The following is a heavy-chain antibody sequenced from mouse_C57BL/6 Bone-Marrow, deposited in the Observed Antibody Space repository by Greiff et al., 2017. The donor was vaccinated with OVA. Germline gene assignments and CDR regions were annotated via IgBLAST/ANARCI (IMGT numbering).Heavy chain of an antibody. Sequence: QVQLQQPGAELVKPGASVTVSCKASGYTFTSYWMHWVKQRPGQGLAWIGRIHPSDSDTNYNQQFKGKATLTVDNSSSTAYMQLSSLTSEGSAVDCCAIGCYSNCGVAYWGQGTLVTVSA. V-gene: IGHV1-74*01. CDR1: GYTFTSYW. CDR2: IHPSDSDT. CDR3: AIGCYSNCGVAY. D-gene: IGHD2-5*01. J-gene: IGHJ3*01.